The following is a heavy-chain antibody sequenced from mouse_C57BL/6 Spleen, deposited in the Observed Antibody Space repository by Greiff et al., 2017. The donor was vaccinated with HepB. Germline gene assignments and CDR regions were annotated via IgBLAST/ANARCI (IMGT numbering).Heavy chain of an antibody. V-gene: IGHV5-17*01. J-gene: IGHJ1*03. D-gene: IGHD1-1*01. CDR3: ARDYGSSYWYFDV. CDR2: ISSGSSTI. Sequence: EVQVVESGGGLVKPGGSLKLSCAASGFTLSDYGMHWVRQAPEKGLEWVAYISSGSSTIYYADTVKGRFTISRDNAKNTLFLQMTSLRSEDTAMYYCARDYGSSYWYFDVWGTGTTVTVSS. CDR1: GFTLSDYG.